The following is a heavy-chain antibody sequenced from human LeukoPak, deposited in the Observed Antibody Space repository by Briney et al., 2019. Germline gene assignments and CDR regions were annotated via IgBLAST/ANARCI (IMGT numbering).Heavy chain of an antibody. Sequence: SETLSLTCTVSGYSISSGYYWGWIRQPPGKGLEWIGSIYHSGSTYYNPSLKSRVTISVDTSKNQFSLKLSSVTAADTAVYYCASPGRYYRFAASGALQHWGQGTLVTVSS. J-gene: IGHJ1*01. V-gene: IGHV4-38-2*02. D-gene: IGHD1-26*01. CDR2: IYHSGST. CDR3: ASPGRYYRFAASGALQH. CDR1: GYSISSGYY.